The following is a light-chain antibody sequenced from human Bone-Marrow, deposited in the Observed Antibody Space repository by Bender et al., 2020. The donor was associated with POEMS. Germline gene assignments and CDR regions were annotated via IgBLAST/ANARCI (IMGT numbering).Light chain of an antibody. V-gene: IGLV3-21*02. CDR1: NIGSEG. J-gene: IGLJ1*01. Sequence: SYVLTQPPSVSVAPGQTARISCGGNNIGSEGVHWYQQKPGQAPVLVVHDDSDRPSGIPERFSGSKSGTSASLAISGLRSEDEADYYCAAWDDSLRGVVFGTGTTVTVL. CDR3: AAWDDSLRGVV. CDR2: DDS.